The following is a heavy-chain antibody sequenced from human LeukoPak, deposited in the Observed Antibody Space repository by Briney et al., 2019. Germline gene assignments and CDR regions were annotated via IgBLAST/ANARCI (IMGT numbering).Heavy chain of an antibody. V-gene: IGHV1-8*01. D-gene: IGHD2-15*01. Sequence: ASVKVSCKASGYTFTSYDINWVRQATGQGLEWMGWMNPNSGNTGYAQKFQGRVTMTRNTSISTAYMELSSLTSEDTAVYYCASGKKYCSGGSCSLNWFDPWGQGTLVTVSS. CDR1: GYTFTSYD. CDR2: MNPNSGNT. CDR3: ASGKKYCSGGSCSLNWFDP. J-gene: IGHJ5*02.